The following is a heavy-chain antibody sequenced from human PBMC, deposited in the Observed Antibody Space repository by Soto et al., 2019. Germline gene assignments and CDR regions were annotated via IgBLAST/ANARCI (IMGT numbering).Heavy chain of an antibody. CDR1: GGTFSSYT. Sequence: ASVKVSCKASGGTFSSYTISWVRQAPGQGLEWMGWITAYNGNTNYAQKLQGRVTMTTDTSTSTAYMELRSLRSDDTAVYYCARDDDILTCYKGYYHYVMDVWGRGTTVIVSS. J-gene: IGHJ6*02. CDR2: ITAYNGNT. CDR3: ARDDDILTCYKGYYHYVMDV. D-gene: IGHD3-9*01. V-gene: IGHV1-18*01.